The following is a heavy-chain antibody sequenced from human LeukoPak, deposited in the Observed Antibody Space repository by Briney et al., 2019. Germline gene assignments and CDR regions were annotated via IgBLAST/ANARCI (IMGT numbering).Heavy chain of an antibody. J-gene: IGHJ4*02. Sequence: GGSLGLSCAASGFRFSEYWMSWVRQPPGEGLQWVAHIKDDGTEEYYLDSVEGRFTIARDDAKNSLYLQMNSLRVEDTALYYCVRAGWELDYWGQGTPVTVS. CDR2: IKDDGTEE. CDR3: VRAGWELDY. D-gene: IGHD1-1*01. CDR1: GFRFSEYW. V-gene: IGHV3-7*01.